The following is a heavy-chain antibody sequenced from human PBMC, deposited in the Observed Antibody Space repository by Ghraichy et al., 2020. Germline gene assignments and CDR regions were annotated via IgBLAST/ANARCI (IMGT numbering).Heavy chain of an antibody. J-gene: IGHJ4*02. CDR1: GFTFSSFV. CDR3: ARDRNSNYYDY. Sequence: GGSLRLSCAGSGFTFSSFVMHWVRQAPGRGLEYVSAISSDGRSTYYADSVKGRFTISRDTSKNMLYLQMGSLRPEDTAVYHCARDRNSNYYDYWGQGTQVTVSA. V-gene: IGHV3-64*02. CDR2: ISSDGRST. D-gene: IGHD2/OR15-2a*01.